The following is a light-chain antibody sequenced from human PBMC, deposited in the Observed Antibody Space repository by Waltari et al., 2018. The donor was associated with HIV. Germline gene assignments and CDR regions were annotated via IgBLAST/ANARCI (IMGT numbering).Light chain of an antibody. V-gene: IGKV3-15*01. CDR2: SAS. CDR3: HQYNKWPRGT. Sequence: VMTQSPATVSVSPGGRATLSCRASQSVGSYLAWYQQKPGQAPRLLIYSASTRATGIPTRFSGSGSGTEFTLTISSLKSEDFAVYYCHQYNKWPRGTFGGGTKVEV. J-gene: IGKJ4*01. CDR1: QSVGSY.